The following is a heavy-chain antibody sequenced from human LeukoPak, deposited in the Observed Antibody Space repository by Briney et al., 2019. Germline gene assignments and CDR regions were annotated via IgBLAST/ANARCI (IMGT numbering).Heavy chain of an antibody. J-gene: IGHJ4*02. CDR1: GGTFSSYA. CDR2: IIPIFGTA. V-gene: IGHV1-69*13. Sequence: GASVKVSCKASGGTFSSYAISWVRQAPGQGLEWMGGIIPIFGTANYAQKFQGRVTITADESTSTAYMELSSLRSEDTAVYYCARDRLLVPDFWSGQGPVDYWGQGTLVTVSS. D-gene: IGHD3-3*01. CDR3: ARDRLLVPDFWSGQGPVDY.